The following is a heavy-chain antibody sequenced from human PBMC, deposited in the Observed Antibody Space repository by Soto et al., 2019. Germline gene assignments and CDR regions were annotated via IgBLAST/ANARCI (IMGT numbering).Heavy chain of an antibody. CDR1: GGSINSSSYF. CDR2: IYYSGST. CDR3: ARHYSSGSRNWFDP. J-gene: IGHJ5*02. D-gene: IGHD6-19*01. Sequence: SETLSLTCSVSGGSINSSSYFWGWVRQPPGKGLEWIGSIYYSGSTYYNPSLGSRVTISVDTSKNQFSLKLSSVTAADTAVFYCARHYSSGSRNWFDPWGQGTLVTVSS. V-gene: IGHV4-39*01.